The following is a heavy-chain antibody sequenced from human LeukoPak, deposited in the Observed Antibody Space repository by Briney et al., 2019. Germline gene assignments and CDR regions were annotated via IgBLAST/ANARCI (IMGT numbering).Heavy chain of an antibody. CDR2: ISGSGGAT. V-gene: IGHV3-23*01. CDR3: AKDQKSSYYYDTSGYKSPPFDQ. D-gene: IGHD3-22*01. CDR1: GFTFNKYA. J-gene: IGHJ4*02. Sequence: PGGSLGLSCEASGFTFNKYAMNWVRQAPGKGLEWVSTISGSGGATYYADSVKGRFTISRDNSKNTLYLQMKSLRVEDTAVYSCAKDQKSSYYYDTSGYKSPPFDQWGQGTLVTVSS.